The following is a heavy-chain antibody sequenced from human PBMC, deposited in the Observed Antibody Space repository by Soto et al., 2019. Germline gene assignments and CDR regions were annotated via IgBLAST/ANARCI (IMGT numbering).Heavy chain of an antibody. D-gene: IGHD6-19*01. Sequence: GASVKVSCKASGGTFSSYAISWVRQAPGQGLEWMGGIIPIFGTANYAQKFQGRVTITADESTSTAYMELSSLRSEDTAVYYCARSGGLQWPFDYWGQGTLVTVSS. J-gene: IGHJ4*02. CDR1: GGTFSSYA. V-gene: IGHV1-69*13. CDR3: ARSGGLQWPFDY. CDR2: IIPIFGTA.